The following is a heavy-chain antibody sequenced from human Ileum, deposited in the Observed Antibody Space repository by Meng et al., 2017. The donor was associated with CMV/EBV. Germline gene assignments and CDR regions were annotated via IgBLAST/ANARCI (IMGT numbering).Heavy chain of an antibody. CDR3: AKALVSYTYDY. D-gene: IGHD3-16*02. J-gene: IGHJ4*02. Sequence: SCAASGFPFSSYTMHRVRQAPGKGLEWVSHISGSGSTTYYADSVKGRFTISRDNSKNTLYLQMNSLRAEDTAVYYCAKALVSYTYDYWGQGTLVTVSS. CDR2: ISGSGSTT. CDR1: GFPFSSYT. V-gene: IGHV3-23*01.